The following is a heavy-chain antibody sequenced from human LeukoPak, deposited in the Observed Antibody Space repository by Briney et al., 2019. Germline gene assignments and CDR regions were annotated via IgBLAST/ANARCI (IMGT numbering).Heavy chain of an antibody. CDR2: ISGGTR. D-gene: IGHD2-21*02. CDR1: GFTFNTYS. J-gene: IGHJ4*02. Sequence: PGGSLRLSCAASGFTFNTYSMNWVRQAPGKGLEWISYISGGTRYYADSVKGRFTISRDNVGNSLFLQMNSLRDEDTAVYYCARDHDFSFDYWGQGTLVTVSS. CDR3: ARDHDFSFDY. V-gene: IGHV3-48*02.